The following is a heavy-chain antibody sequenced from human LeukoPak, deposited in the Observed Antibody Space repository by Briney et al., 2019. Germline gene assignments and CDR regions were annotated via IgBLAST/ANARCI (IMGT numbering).Heavy chain of an antibody. CDR3: AKDIAVSDSYFDY. D-gene: IGHD6-19*01. Sequence: GGSLRLSCGASGFDFSNNGMHWVRQAPGKGLEWVAFIRYDAANQYYADSVKGRFTISRDNSKNTLYLEMDSLRSEDTAIYHCAKDIAVSDSYFDYWGQGTLVT. CDR2: IRYDAANQ. J-gene: IGHJ4*02. CDR1: GFDFSNNG. V-gene: IGHV3-30*02.